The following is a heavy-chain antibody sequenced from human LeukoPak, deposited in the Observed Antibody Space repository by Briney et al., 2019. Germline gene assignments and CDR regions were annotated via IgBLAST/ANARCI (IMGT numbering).Heavy chain of an antibody. CDR3: ARALYSLGPFDY. CDR1: GFTFSSYA. Sequence: GGSLRLSYAASGFTFSSYAMSWVRQAPGKGLEWVSAISGSGGSTYYADSVKGRFTISRDNSKNTLYLQMNSLRAEDTAVYYCARALYSLGPFDYWGQGTLVTVSS. J-gene: IGHJ4*02. CDR2: ISGSGGST. V-gene: IGHV3-23*01. D-gene: IGHD2-21*01.